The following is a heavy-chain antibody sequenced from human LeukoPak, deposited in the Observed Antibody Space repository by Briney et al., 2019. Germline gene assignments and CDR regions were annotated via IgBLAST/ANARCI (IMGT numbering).Heavy chain of an antibody. CDR2: ISGSGGST. D-gene: IGHD5-12*01. J-gene: IGHJ4*02. Sequence: PGGSLRLSCAASGFTFSSYAMSWVRQAPGKGLEWVSAISGSGGSTYYADSVKGRFTISRDNSKNTLYLQMNSLRAEDTAVYYCAKGRMATIKSLYFDYRGQGTLVTVSS. CDR3: AKGRMATIKSLYFDY. CDR1: GFTFSSYA. V-gene: IGHV3-23*01.